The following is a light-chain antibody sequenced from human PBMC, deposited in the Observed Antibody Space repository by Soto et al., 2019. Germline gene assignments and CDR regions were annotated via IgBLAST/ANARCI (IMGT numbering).Light chain of an antibody. CDR2: EVS. CDR3: SSYTSRITLRYV. Sequence: QSVLTQPASVSGSPGQSLTISCTGTSSDVGGSNYVSWYQQHPGKAPKLIIYEVSNRPSGVSDRFSGSKSGNTASLTISGLQAEDQADYSCSSYTSRITLRYVSGAGTKVTVL. V-gene: IGLV2-14*01. J-gene: IGLJ1*01. CDR1: SSDVGGSNY.